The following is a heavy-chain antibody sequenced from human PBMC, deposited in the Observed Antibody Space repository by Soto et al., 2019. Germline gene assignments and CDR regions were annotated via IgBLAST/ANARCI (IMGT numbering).Heavy chain of an antibody. J-gene: IGHJ4*02. V-gene: IGHV3-30-3*01. D-gene: IGHD6-13*01. Sequence: QVQLVESGGGVVQPGRSLRLSCAASGFTFSAYPMHWVRQAPGKGLEWVAVISYDGSNKHYVDSVKGRFTISRDNSKTTLYLEMNSLTTEDTAVYYCAKGGSSSRLQFDYRGQGTLFTVSS. CDR3: AKGGSSSRLQFDY. CDR1: GFTFSAYP. CDR2: ISYDGSNK.